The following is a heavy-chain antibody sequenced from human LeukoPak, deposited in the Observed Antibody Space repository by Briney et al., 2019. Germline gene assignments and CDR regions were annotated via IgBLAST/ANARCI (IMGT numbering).Heavy chain of an antibody. D-gene: IGHD3-16*02. J-gene: IGHJ4*02. CDR1: GGSISTYY. V-gene: IGHV4-34*01. CDR2: INHSGST. Sequence: SETLSLTCTVSGGSISTYYWSWIRQPPGKGLEWIGEINHSGSTNYNPSLKSRVTISVDTSKNQFSLKLSSVTAADTAVYYCARGLHYDYVWGSYRSYYFDYWGQGTLVTVSS. CDR3: ARGLHYDYVWGSYRSYYFDY.